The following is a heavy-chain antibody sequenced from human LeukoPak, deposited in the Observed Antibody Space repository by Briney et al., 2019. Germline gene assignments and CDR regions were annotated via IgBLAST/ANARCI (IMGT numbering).Heavy chain of an antibody. CDR2: IYHSGST. V-gene: IGHV4-38-2*02. J-gene: IGHJ4*02. CDR3: ARAHVGIPDY. Sequence: SETLSLTCTVSGYSISSGCYWCCIRQPPGKRLEWIGSIYHSGSTYYNPSLKSRVTISVDTSTSQCFLELSTLTAADTAVYYCARAHVGIPDYWGQGTLVTVSS. CDR1: GYSISSGCY. D-gene: IGHD3-16*01.